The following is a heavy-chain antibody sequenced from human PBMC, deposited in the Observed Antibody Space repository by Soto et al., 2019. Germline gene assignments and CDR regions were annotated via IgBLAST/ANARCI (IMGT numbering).Heavy chain of an antibody. CDR1: GGTFSSYA. D-gene: IGHD2-15*01. V-gene: IGHV1-69*01. CDR3: KTVVTPLIYYYYFGMDV. J-gene: IGHJ6*02. Sequence: QVQLVQSGAEVKKPGSSVKVSCKASGGTFSSYAISWVRQAPGQGLEWMGGIIPIFGTANYAQKFQGRVTITADESTITAYLVLSSLRSEDTAVYYFKTVVTPLIYYYYFGMDVWGQGTTVTVSS. CDR2: IIPIFGTA.